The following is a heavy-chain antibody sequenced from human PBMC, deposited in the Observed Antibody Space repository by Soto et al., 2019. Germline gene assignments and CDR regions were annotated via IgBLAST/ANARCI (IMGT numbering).Heavy chain of an antibody. D-gene: IGHD3-9*01. J-gene: IGHJ6*03. V-gene: IGHV3-21*02. CDR1: GFAFNTYS. CDR2: INEDSTYI. Sequence: EVQLVESGGGLVKPGGSLRLSCTASGFAFNTYSMNWVRQAPGKGLEWVSSINEDSTYIYYADSLRGRITISRDNAKDPLFLQMNSLRPDDTAVYYCVRDLGRYFRSGYMDLWGDGATVPVSS. CDR3: VRDLGRYFRSGYMDL.